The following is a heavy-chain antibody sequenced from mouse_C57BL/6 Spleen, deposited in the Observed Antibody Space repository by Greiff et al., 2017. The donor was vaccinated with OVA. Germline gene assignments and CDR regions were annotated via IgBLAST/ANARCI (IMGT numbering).Heavy chain of an antibody. CDR2: IDPETGGT. V-gene: IGHV1-15*01. Sequence: VKLVESGAELVRPGASVTLSCKASGYTFTDYEMHWVKQTPVHGLEWIGAIDPETGGTAYNQKFKGKAILTADKSSSTAYMELRSLTSEDSAVYYCTREGSFDYWGQGTTLTVSS. J-gene: IGHJ2*01. CDR1: GYTFTDYE. CDR3: TREGSFDY.